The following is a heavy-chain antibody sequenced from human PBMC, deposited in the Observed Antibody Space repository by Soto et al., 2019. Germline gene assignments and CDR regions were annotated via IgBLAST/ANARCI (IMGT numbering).Heavy chain of an antibody. CDR3: ANTYYDILTGYHDAFDI. CDR2: VYCSGRT. D-gene: IGHD3-9*01. CDR1: GGSISSCSYY. V-gene: IGHV4-39*01. Sequence: QLQLQESGPGLVKPSETLSLTCTVSGGSISSCSYYWGWVRQPPGKGLECIGSVYCSGRTYYNPSLKSRVTISVDTSKKQFSLKLSSVTAADTAVYYCANTYYDILTGYHDAFDIWGQGTMVTVSS. J-gene: IGHJ3*02.